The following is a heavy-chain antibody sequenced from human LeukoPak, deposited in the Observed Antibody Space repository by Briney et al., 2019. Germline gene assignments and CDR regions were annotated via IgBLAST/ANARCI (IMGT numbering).Heavy chain of an antibody. Sequence: TSETLSLTCTVYGGSISSSSYYWGWIRQPPGKGLEWIGSIYYSGSNLHNPPLTSRVTISVDTSKNHFSLRLNSVTAADSAVYYCARQLGAYSYPFYIWGQATKVTVSS. J-gene: IGHJ3*02. CDR3: ARQLGAYSYPFYI. CDR1: GGSISSSSYY. D-gene: IGHD3-16*01. V-gene: IGHV4-39*01. CDR2: IYYSGSN.